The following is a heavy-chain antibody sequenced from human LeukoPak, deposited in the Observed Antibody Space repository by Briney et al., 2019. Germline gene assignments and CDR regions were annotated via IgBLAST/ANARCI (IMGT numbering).Heavy chain of an antibody. V-gene: IGHV3-30*04. CDR3: AELGITMIGGV. Sequence: GGSLRLSCAASGFMNWVRQAPGKGLEWVAVISYDGSNKYYADSVKGRFTISRDNAKNSLYLQMNSLRAEDTAVYYCAELGITMIGGVWGKGTTVTISS. D-gene: IGHD3-10*02. J-gene: IGHJ6*04. CDR1: GF. CDR2: ISYDGSNK.